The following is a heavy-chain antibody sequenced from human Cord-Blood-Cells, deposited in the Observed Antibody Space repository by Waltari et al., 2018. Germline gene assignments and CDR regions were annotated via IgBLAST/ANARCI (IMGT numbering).Heavy chain of an antibody. J-gene: IGHJ3*02. CDR3: AGRVINWDLHDAFDI. D-gene: IGHD1-1*01. CDR2: RSPNSGDT. V-gene: IGHV1-8*03. CDR1: GYNFTSYD. Sequence: QVQLVQSGAEVKKPGASVKVSCKASGYNFTSYDINWVRQATGQGREWMGRRSPNSGDTGYAQKFQGRGTITRNHARRTAYMELSSLRSEDTAVYYCAGRVINWDLHDAFDIWGQGTMVTVSS.